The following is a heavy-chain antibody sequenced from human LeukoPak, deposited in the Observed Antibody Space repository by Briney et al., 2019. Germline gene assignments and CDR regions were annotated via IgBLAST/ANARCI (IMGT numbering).Heavy chain of an antibody. J-gene: IGHJ4*02. V-gene: IGHV3-30*04. CDR2: IFYDGTIY. D-gene: IGHD3-22*01. CDR3: ARDPRGPTGYDSPGRDTFDS. Sequence: GGSLRLSCAASGFTFSSYEMNWVRQAPGKGLEWVAVIFYDGTIYYYADSVKGRFTTSRDNSKNTLYLQMRSLRPDDTAVYYCARDPRGPTGYDSPGRDTFDSWGQGSLVAVSS. CDR1: GFTFSSYE.